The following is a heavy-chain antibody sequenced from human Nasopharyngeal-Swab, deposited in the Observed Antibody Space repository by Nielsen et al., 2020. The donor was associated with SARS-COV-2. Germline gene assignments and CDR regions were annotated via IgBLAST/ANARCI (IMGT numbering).Heavy chain of an antibody. V-gene: IGHV3-21*01. CDR2: ISSGRTSI. CDR1: GFTFSSYS. J-gene: IGHJ4*02. CDR3: ARGDTDLVTIRDY. D-gene: IGHD5-18*01. Sequence: GVSLRLSCAASGFTFSSYSMNWVRQAPGKGLEWVSCISSGRTSIYYADSVKGRFTISRDNAKNSLYLQMNSLRAEDTAVYYCARGDTDLVTIRDYWGQGTLVTVSS.